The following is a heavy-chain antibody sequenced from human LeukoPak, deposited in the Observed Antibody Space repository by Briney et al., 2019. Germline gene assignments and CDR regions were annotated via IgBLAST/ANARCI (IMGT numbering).Heavy chain of an antibody. J-gene: IGHJ5*02. Sequence: SVKVSCKASGGTFSSYAISWVRQAPGQGLEWMGGIIPIFGTANYAQKFQGRVTITADESTSTAYMGLSSLRSEDTAVYYCARMRASDSNYDWFDPWGQGTLVTVSS. D-gene: IGHD4-11*01. CDR3: ARMRASDSNYDWFDP. CDR1: GGTFSSYA. CDR2: IIPIFGTA. V-gene: IGHV1-69*13.